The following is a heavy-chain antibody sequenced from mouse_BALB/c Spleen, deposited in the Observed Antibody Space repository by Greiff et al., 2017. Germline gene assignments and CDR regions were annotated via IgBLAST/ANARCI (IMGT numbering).Heavy chain of an antibody. V-gene: IGHV2-6-7*01. CDR3: ARVYYYGYDPYAMDY. CDR1: GFSLTGYG. CDR2: IWGDGST. J-gene: IGHJ4*01. D-gene: IGHD2-2*01. Sequence: VKLMESGPGLVAPSQSLSITCTVSGFSLTGYGVNWVRQPPGKGLEWLGMIWGDGSTDYNSALKSRLSISKDNSKSQVFLKMNSLQTDDTARYYCARVYYYGYDPYAMDYWGQGTSVTVSS.